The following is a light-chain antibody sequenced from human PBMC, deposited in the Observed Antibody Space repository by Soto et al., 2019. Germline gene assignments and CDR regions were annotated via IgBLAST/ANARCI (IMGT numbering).Light chain of an antibody. CDR2: SNS. CDR1: SSNIGGNT. CDR3: ATWDDGLSAYV. J-gene: IGLJ1*01. Sequence: QSVLTQPPSASGTPGQRVTFSCSGSSSNIGGNTASWFQHLPRTAPKLLIFSNSQRPSGVPDRFSGAKSGTSASLAISGLQSEDEANYYCATWDDGLSAYVFGTGTKVTVL. V-gene: IGLV1-44*01.